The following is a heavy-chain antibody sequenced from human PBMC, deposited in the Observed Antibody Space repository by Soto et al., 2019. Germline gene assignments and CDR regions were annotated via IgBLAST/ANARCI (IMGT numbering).Heavy chain of an antibody. CDR3: AKLRSSTWTQYAFDI. CDR1: GFTFSSYG. V-gene: IGHV3-30*18. Sequence: VGSLRLSCAASGFTFSSYGMHWVRQAPGKGLEWVTVISSDGTNKYYADSVKGRFTISRDNSKNTLYLQVNSLRAEDTAVYYCAKLRSSTWTQYAFDIWGHGTMVTVSS. D-gene: IGHD6-13*01. J-gene: IGHJ3*02. CDR2: ISSDGTNK.